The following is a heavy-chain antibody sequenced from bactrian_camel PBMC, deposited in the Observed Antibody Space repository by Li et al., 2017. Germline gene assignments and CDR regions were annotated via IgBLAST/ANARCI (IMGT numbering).Heavy chain of an antibody. D-gene: IGHD3*01. CDR1: GDMYIGYC. CDR3: GAEGMLPGYEYCSGTWPKDY. J-gene: IGHJ4*01. CDR2: IDHDGRT. V-gene: IGHV3S53*01. Sequence: HVQLVESGGGSVQSGGSLRLSCAASGDMYIGYCLGWFRQAPGSEREGVAHIDHDGRTTYADSVKGRFTVSQDNAKNALYLRMNSLKPEDTAMYYCGAEGMLPGYEYCSGTWPKDYWGQGTQVTVS.